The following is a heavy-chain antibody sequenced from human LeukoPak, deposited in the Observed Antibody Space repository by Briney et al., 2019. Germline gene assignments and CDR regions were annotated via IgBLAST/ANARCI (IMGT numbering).Heavy chain of an antibody. D-gene: IGHD2-15*01. CDR1: GFSLSTGGVG. J-gene: IGHJ4*02. CDR3: AHSLSVVVADVLYYVDY. V-gene: IGHV2-5*02. Sequence: ESGPTLVNPTQTLTLTCTFSGFSLSTGGVGVSWIRQPPGKALEWLALIYWDDDNRYSPSLKNRLTITKDTSKNQVVLTMTNMDPVDTATYYCAHSLSVVVADVLYYVDYWGQGTLVTVSS. CDR2: IYWDDDN.